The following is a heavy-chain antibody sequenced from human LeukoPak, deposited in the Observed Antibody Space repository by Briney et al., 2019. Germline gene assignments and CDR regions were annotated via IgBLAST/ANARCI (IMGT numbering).Heavy chain of an antibody. V-gene: IGHV3-49*04. Sequence: PGGSLRLSCTPSGFTFGDYDMTWVRQAPGKGLEWVGFIRSEDYGGTNEYAASVKNRFNISRDDSKRIAYLQMSSLKTEDTAVYYCTKDQTPFYWGQGTLVTVSS. CDR3: TKDQTPFY. CDR2: IRSEDYGGTN. CDR1: GFTFGDYD. J-gene: IGHJ4*02.